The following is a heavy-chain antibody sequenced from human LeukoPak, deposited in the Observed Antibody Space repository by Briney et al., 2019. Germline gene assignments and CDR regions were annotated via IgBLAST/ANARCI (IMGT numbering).Heavy chain of an antibody. CDR1: GFTFSSYA. J-gene: IGHJ4*02. V-gene: IGHV3-23*01. Sequence: PGGSLRLSCAASGFTFSSYAMSWVRQAPGKGLEWVSAISGSGGSTYYADSVKGRFTISRDNSKNTLYLQMNSLRAEDTAVYYCAKDFGPDIVVVPAAIGFDYWGQGTLVTVSS. CDR2: ISGSGGST. CDR3: AKDFGPDIVVVPAAIGFDY. D-gene: IGHD2-2*02.